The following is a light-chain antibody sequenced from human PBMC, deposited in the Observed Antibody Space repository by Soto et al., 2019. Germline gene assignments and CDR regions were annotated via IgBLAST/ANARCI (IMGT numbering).Light chain of an antibody. J-gene: IGKJ2*01. Sequence: EIVTTQSPGTLSLSPGERATISCRASQVIGSRYLAWYHQKSVQAPRLLIYGASSRATGIPDRFSGSGSGTDFTLTISRLEPEDFGVYYCQQFGSSIPHTFGQGTKLEIK. CDR2: GAS. V-gene: IGKV3-20*01. CDR3: QQFGSSIPHT. CDR1: QVIGSRY.